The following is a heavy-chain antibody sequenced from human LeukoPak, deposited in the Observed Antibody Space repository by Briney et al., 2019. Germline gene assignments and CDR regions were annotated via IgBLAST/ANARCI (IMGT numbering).Heavy chain of an antibody. D-gene: IGHD3-3*01. CDR3: ARGYYDFWSGDPGTFDY. CDR1: GFTFSSYA. J-gene: IGHJ4*02. V-gene: IGHV3-21*01. CDR2: ISSSGSNT. Sequence: GGSLRLSCAASGFTFSSYAMSWVRQAPGKGLEWVSGISSSGSNTYHADSVKGRFTISRDNAKNSLYLQMNSLRAEDTAAYYCARGYYDFWSGDPGTFDYWGQGTLVTASS.